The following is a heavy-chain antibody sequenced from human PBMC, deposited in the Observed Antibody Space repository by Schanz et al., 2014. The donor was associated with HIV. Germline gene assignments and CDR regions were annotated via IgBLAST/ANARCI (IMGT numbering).Heavy chain of an antibody. V-gene: IGHV4-59*01. J-gene: IGHJ4*02. CDR2: VFSNGAT. CDR1: GGSISNNF. Sequence: VQLQESGPGLVKPSETLSLTCSVSGGSISNNFCNWIRQSPGKGLEWIGNVFSNGATKYNPSLQSRVAISVDTSQNQFSLKLTSVTAADTAVYFCARAGQWFGHLDRGQGTLVTVSS. D-gene: IGHD3-10*01. CDR3: ARAGQWFGHLD.